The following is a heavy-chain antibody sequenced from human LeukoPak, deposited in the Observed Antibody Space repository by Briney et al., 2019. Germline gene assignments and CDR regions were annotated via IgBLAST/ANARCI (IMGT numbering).Heavy chain of an antibody. V-gene: IGHV4-39*01. CDR3: ARHQGHDFYDSSGYYSFDY. D-gene: IGHD3-22*01. CDR2: IYYSGST. Sequence: PSETLSLTCTVSGDSISTSSYYWGWIRQPPGKGLEWLGSIYYSGSTYYNPSLKSRVTISADTSKNQFSLKLRSVTAADTAVYFCARHQGHDFYDSSGYYSFDYWGQGTLVTVSS. CDR1: GDSISTSSYY. J-gene: IGHJ4*02.